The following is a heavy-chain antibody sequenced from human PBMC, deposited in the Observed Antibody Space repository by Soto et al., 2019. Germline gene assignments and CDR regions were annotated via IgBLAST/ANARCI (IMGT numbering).Heavy chain of an antibody. CDR3: VSRGSNWQAPSYNYYGSDV. Sequence: PGGSLRLSCSASGFTFSVYAMHWVRQAPGKGLEYVSGISNNGGSTYYADSVKGRFTISRDNSKNTLYLQLSSLRADDTAVYHCVSRGSNWQAPSYNYYGSDVWGQGNTVTVPS. J-gene: IGHJ6*02. CDR2: ISNNGGST. V-gene: IGHV3-64D*06. CDR1: GFTFSVYA. D-gene: IGHD1-1*01.